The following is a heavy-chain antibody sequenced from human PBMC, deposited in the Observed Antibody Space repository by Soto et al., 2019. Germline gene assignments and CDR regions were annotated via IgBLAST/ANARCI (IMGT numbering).Heavy chain of an antibody. V-gene: IGHV1-18*01. J-gene: IGHJ4*02. D-gene: IGHD3-3*01. CDR1: GYTFTTYG. CDR3: ARVHQAVSLRFLEWLSDFDY. CDR2: ISTYNGNT. Sequence: ASVKVSCKASGYTFTTYGVSCVRQAPGQVLEWMGWISTYNGNTNYAQKLQGRVTMTTDTSTSTAYMELRSLRSDDTAVYYCARVHQAVSLRFLEWLSDFDYWGQGTLVTVSS.